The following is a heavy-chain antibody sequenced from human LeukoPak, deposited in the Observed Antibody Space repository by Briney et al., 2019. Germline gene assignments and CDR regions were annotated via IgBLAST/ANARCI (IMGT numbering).Heavy chain of an antibody. V-gene: IGHV3-7*01. CDR3: ARDVAGSLDY. D-gene: IGHD1-26*01. J-gene: IGHJ4*02. CDR1: GFTFSSYW. CDR2: IKQDESEK. Sequence: GGSLRLSCVASGFTFSSYWMAWVRQAPGKGLEWVANIKQDESEKNYVDSVKGRFTISRDNAKNSLFQQMNSLRVEDTAVYYCARDVAGSLDYWGQGTLVTVSS.